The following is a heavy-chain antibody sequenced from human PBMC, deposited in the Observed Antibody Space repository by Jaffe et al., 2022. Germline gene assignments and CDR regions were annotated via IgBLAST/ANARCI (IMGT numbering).Heavy chain of an antibody. CDR2: ITHDGEIN. D-gene: IGHD3-16*02. J-gene: IGHJ3*01. CDR1: GFTFSAYA. V-gene: IGHV3-30*02. CDR3: AVVGFILTPGFDL. Sequence: QVQLVESGGGVVQPGGSLRLSCAASGFTFSAYAMQWVRQAPGKGLEWVSYITHDGEINFYVDSVKGRFTVSRDNSKNTLYLQMNSLRAEDTAVYYCAVVGFILTPGFDLWGQGTVLTVSP.